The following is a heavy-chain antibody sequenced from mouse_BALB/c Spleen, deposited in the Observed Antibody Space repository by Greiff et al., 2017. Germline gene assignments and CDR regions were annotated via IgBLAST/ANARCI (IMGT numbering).Heavy chain of an antibody. V-gene: IGHV5-12-2*01. CDR3: ARQGGYYYGSDWYFDV. D-gene: IGHD1-2*01. CDR2: ISNGGGST. Sequence: EVQLVESGGGLVQPGGSLKLSCAASGFTFSSYTMSWVRQTPEKRLEWVAYISNGGGSTYYPDTVKGRFTISRDNAKNTLYLQMSSLKSEATAMYYCARQGGYYYGSDWYFDVWGAGTTVTVSS. J-gene: IGHJ1*01. CDR1: GFTFSSYT.